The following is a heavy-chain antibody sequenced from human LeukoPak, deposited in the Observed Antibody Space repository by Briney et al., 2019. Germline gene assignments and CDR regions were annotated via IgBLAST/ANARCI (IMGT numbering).Heavy chain of an antibody. CDR1: GFTFSSYA. J-gene: IGHJ4*02. CDR2: VKSKTDGGTT. CDR3: TRDDGYFDY. Sequence: PGGSLRLSCGASGFTFSSYAMHWVRQAPGKGLEWVGRVKSKTDGGTTDYAAPVKGRFTISRDDSKNTLYLQMNSLKSEDTAVYYCTRDDGYFDYWGQGTLVTVSS. V-gene: IGHV3-15*01.